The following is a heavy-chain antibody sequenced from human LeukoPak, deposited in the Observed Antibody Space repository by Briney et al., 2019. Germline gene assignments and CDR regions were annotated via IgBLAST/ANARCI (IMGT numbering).Heavy chain of an antibody. D-gene: IGHD3-22*01. CDR3: ARGRYYYDSSGYYY. J-gene: IGHJ4*02. V-gene: IGHV4-38-2*01. Sequence: SETLSLTCAVSGFSISSGYFWAWVRRPPGKGLEWIGSIYYSGTTYYSPSLKSRVTISVDTSKNQFSLKLSSVTAADTAVYYCARGRYYYDSSGYYYWGQGTLVTVSS. CDR1: GFSISSGYF. CDR2: IYYSGTT.